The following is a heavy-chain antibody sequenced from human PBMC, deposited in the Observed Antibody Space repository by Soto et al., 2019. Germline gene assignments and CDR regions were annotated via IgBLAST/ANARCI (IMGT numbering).Heavy chain of an antibody. CDR1: GLPVSGNF. D-gene: IGHD3-22*01. J-gene: IGHJ4*02. CDR3: ARDRRGNYYDSRGRYVTEYFFAY. CDR2: IFSGGST. Sequence: TGGSLRLSCAASGLPVSGNFMSWVRQAPGKGLEWVSVIFSGGSTYYADSVKGRFTISRDNSRNTVYLQMNSLRAEDTAVYHCARDRRGNYYDSRGRYVTEYFFAYWGRGPLVTVSS. V-gene: IGHV3-66*01.